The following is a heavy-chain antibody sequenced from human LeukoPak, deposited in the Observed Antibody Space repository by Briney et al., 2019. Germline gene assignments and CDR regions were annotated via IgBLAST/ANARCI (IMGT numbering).Heavy chain of an antibody. CDR3: ARDNWPYSSSLSYFDY. CDR1: GFTFSSYA. Sequence: GGSLRLSCAASGFTFSSYAVHWVRQAPGKGLEWVAVISYDGSNKYYADSVKRQFTISRDNAKNSLYLQMNSLRAEDTAVYYCARDNWPYSSSLSYFDYWGQGTLVTVSS. D-gene: IGHD6-13*01. J-gene: IGHJ4*02. CDR2: ISYDGSNK. V-gene: IGHV3-30-3*01.